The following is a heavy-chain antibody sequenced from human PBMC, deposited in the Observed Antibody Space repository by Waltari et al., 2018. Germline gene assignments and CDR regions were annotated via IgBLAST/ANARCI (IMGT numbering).Heavy chain of an antibody. V-gene: IGHV4-39*07. CDR3: ARSLPTGNPV. J-gene: IGHJ4*02. CDR1: GGSIRRLSYF. D-gene: IGHD3-10*01. Sequence: QLQLQESGPGLVKPSETLSLTCNVSGGSIRRLSYFWGWIRQPPGKGLEWIGNIYHTGNTFYNPALMDRLAISIDMSNNQVSLKLSSLTAADTAVYYCARSLPTGNPVWGQGTLVIVSS. CDR2: IYHTGNT.